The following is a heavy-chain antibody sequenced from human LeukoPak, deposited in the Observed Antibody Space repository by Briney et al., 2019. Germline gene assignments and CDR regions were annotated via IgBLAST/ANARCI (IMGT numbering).Heavy chain of an antibody. V-gene: IGHV1-8*01. CDR3: ARGELGIGASFDY. CDR1: GYTFTSYD. J-gene: IGHJ4*02. Sequence: ASVKVSCKVSGYTFTSYDINWVRQATGQGLEWMGWMSPSSGNTGYAQKFRGRVTLTRKISISTAYMELSSLKSEDTAVYYCARGELGIGASFDYWGQGTLVTVSS. CDR2: MSPSSGNT. D-gene: IGHD7-27*01.